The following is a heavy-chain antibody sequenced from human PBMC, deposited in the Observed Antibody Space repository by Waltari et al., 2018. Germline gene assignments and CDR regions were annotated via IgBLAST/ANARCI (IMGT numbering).Heavy chain of an antibody. V-gene: IGHV1-24*01. J-gene: IGHJ3*02. D-gene: IGHD2-21*01. CDR2: FDPEDGET. CDR1: GYTLTELS. CDR3: ATEEGTYCGGDCYSAFDI. Sequence: QVQLVQSGAEVKKPGASVKVSCKVSGYTLTELSMHWVRQAHGNGLEWMGGFDPEDGETIYAQKFQGRVTMTEDTSTDTAYMELSSLRSEDTAVYYCATEEGTYCGGDCYSAFDIWGQGTMVTVSS.